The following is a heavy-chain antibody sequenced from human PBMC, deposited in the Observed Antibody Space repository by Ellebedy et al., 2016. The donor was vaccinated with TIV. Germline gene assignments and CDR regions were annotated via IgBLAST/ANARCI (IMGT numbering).Heavy chain of an antibody. CDR1: GFTFSGST. Sequence: GESLKISCAASGFTFSGSTMHWVRQASGKGLEWVGHITKKANNYATAYVASVKGRFTISRDDSKNTAYLQMNSLKTEDTAEYYCTSFYGGSCWDWGQGTLVTVSS. CDR3: TSFYGGSCWD. V-gene: IGHV3-73*01. J-gene: IGHJ4*02. CDR2: ITKKANNYAT. D-gene: IGHD2-15*01.